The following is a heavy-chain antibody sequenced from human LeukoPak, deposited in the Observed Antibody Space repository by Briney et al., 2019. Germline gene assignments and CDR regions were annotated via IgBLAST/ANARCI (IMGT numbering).Heavy chain of an antibody. CDR2: IYYSGST. Sequence: PSQTLSLTCTVSGGSISSGDYYWSWIRQPPGKGLEWIVYIYYSGSTYYNPSLKSRVTISVDTSKNQFSLKLSSVTAADTAVYYCARISLRSEGFDYWGQGTLVTVSS. CDR3: ARISLRSEGFDY. J-gene: IGHJ4*02. V-gene: IGHV4-30-4*01. D-gene: IGHD5-12*01. CDR1: GGSISSGDYY.